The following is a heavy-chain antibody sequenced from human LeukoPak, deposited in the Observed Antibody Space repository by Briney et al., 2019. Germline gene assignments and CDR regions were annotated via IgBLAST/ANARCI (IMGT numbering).Heavy chain of an antibody. CDR2: IYYSGST. Sequence: PSETLSLTCTVSGGSISSYYWSWIRQPPGKGLEWIGYIYYSGSTNYNPSLKSRVTISVDTSKNQFSLKLGSVTAADTAVYYCARRSQPFDYWGQGTLVTVSS. CDR3: ARRSQPFDY. D-gene: IGHD3-10*01. CDR1: GGSISSYY. J-gene: IGHJ4*02. V-gene: IGHV4-59*08.